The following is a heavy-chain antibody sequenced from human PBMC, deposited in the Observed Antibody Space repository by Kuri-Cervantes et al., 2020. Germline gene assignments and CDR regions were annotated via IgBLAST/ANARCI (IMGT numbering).Heavy chain of an antibody. CDR1: GFTFSNAW. Sequence: ESLKISCAASGFTFSNAWMSWVRQAPGKGLEWIGEINHSGSTNYNPSLKSRVTISVDTSKNQFSLKLSSVTAADTAVYYCARSITMVRGAVDIWGQETMVTVSS. CDR2: INHSGST. V-gene: IGHV4-34*01. CDR3: ARSITMVRGAVDI. J-gene: IGHJ3*02. D-gene: IGHD3-10*01.